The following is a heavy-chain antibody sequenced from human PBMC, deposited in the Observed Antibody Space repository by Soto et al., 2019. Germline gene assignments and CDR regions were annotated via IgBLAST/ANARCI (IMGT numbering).Heavy chain of an antibody. CDR2: IYYSGST. D-gene: IGHD3-10*01. J-gene: IGHJ4*02. CDR1: GGSISSAGYY. CDR3: ARYGSGSYYPTTFDY. V-gene: IGHV4-31*03. Sequence: QVPLQESGPRLVKPSQTLSLTCTVSGGSISSAGYYWSWIRQHPGTGLEWIGYIYYSGSTYYNPSLKSRVTISVDTSKNHFSLKLSSVTAAYTAVYYCARYGSGSYYPTTFDYWGQGTLCTVSS.